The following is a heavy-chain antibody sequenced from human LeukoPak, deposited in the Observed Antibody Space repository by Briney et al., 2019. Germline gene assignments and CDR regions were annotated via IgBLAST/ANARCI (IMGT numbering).Heavy chain of an antibody. CDR3: AKSLINSRYGGGSPNGFDI. CDR1: GFTFSSYA. D-gene: IGHD2-15*01. V-gene: IGHV3-23*01. Sequence: GGSLRLSCAASGFTFSSYAMTWVRQAPGKGLEWVSGISGSGGSTYYADSVKGRFTISRDNSKNTLYLQMNNLRAEDTAVYSCAKSLINSRYGGGSPNGFDIWGQGTMVTVSS. CDR2: ISGSGGST. J-gene: IGHJ3*02.